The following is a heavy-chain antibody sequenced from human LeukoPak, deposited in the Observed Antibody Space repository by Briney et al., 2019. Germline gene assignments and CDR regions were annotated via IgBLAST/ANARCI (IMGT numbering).Heavy chain of an antibody. Sequence: GGSLRLSCAASGFTFSKYWMLWVRQAPGKGLESVSRINTDGTVTTYADSVKGRFTVSRDNADNTMFLQMNSVRDEDTAVYYCATKQWLAPPPDSWGQGTQVTVSS. CDR3: ATKQWLAPPPDS. V-gene: IGHV3-74*01. CDR1: GFTFSKYW. D-gene: IGHD6-19*01. J-gene: IGHJ4*02. CDR2: INTDGTVT.